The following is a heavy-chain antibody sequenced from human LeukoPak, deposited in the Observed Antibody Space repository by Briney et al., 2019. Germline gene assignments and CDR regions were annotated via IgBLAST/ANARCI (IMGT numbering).Heavy chain of an antibody. CDR3: ARGRIVKKFGFDY. J-gene: IGHJ4*02. V-gene: IGHV3-30*01. CDR2: ISYDGSIK. Sequence: SVKVSCASSGCTLTSYARVWVRQAPGKGLEWMAAISYDGSIKYYVDSVKGRFTISRDNSKNTLYLEMISLRAEDTAVYFCARGRIVKKFGFDYWGQGFRVTDSS. D-gene: IGHD3-10*01. CDR1: GCTLTSYA.